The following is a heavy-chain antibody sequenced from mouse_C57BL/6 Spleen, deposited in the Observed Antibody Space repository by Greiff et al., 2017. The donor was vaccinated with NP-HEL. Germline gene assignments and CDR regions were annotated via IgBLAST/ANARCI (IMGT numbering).Heavy chain of an antibody. CDR3: ARIYYDYDEAYAMDY. V-gene: IGHV2-2*01. J-gene: IGHJ4*01. D-gene: IGHD2-4*01. Sequence: VKLQQSGPGLVQPSQSLSITCTVSGFSLTSYGVHWVRQSPGKGLEWLGVIWSGGSTDYNAAFISRLSISKDNSKSQVFFKMNSLQADDTAIYYCARIYYDYDEAYAMDYWGQGTSVTVSS. CDR1: GFSLTSYG. CDR2: IWSGGST.